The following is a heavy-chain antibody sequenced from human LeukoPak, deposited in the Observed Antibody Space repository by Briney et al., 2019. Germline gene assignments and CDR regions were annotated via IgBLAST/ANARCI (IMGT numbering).Heavy chain of an antibody. CDR1: GGSISSYY. V-gene: IGHV4-59*01. CDR3: ARGLVGSGIRWYFDY. J-gene: IGHJ4*02. D-gene: IGHD2-15*01. Sequence: PSETLSLTCTVSGGSISSYYWSWIRQPPGKGLEWIGYIYYSGSTNYNPSLKSRVTISVDTSKNQFSLKLSSVTAADTAVYYCARGLVGSGIRWYFDYWGQGTLVTVSS. CDR2: IYYSGST.